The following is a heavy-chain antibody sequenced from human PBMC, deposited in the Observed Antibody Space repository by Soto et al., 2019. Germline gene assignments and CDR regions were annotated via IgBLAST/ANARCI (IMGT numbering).Heavy chain of an antibody. D-gene: IGHD1-26*01. J-gene: IGHJ6*02. CDR3: ARDHIRIVGATTDPYYYYYGMDV. Sequence: SETLSLTCTVPGGSISSYYWSWIRQPPGKGLEWIGYIYYSGSTNYNPSLKSRVTISVDTSKNQFSLKLSSVTAADTAVYYCARDHIRIVGATTDPYYYYYGMDVWGQGTTVTVS. CDR1: GGSISSYY. CDR2: IYYSGST. V-gene: IGHV4-59*01.